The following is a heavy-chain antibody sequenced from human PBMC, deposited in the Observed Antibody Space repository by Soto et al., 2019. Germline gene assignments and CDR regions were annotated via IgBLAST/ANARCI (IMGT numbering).Heavy chain of an antibody. Sequence: GGSLRLSCAASGFTFSSYSMNWVRQAPGKGLEWVSYISSSSSTIYYADSVKGRFTISRDNAKNSLYLQMNSLRDEDTAVYYCARGETYYYDSSGYYYERDAFDIWGQGTMVTV. V-gene: IGHV3-48*02. CDR2: ISSSSSTI. CDR3: ARGETYYYDSSGYYYERDAFDI. J-gene: IGHJ3*02. CDR1: GFTFSSYS. D-gene: IGHD3-22*01.